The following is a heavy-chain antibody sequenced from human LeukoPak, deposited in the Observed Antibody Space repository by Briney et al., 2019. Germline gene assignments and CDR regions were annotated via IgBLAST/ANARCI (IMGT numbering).Heavy chain of an antibody. V-gene: IGHV4-59*11. J-gene: IGHJ3*02. CDR1: GGSISSHY. CDR2: IYYSGST. D-gene: IGHD2-2*01. CDR3: ARDRLGYCSSTSCYGYAFDI. Sequence: SETLSLTCTVSGGSISSHYWSWIRQPPGKGLEWVGYIYYSGSTNYNPSLKMRVTISVDTSKNQFSLKLSSVTAADTAVYYCARDRLGYCSSTSCYGYAFDIWGQGTMVTVSS.